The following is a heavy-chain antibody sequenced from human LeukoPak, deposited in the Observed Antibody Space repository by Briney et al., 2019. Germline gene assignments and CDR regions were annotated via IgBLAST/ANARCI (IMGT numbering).Heavy chain of an antibody. Sequence: GASEKVSCKASGYTFTGYYMHWVRQAPGQGLEWMGWINPNSGGTNYAQKFQGRVTMTRDTSISTAYMELSRLRSDDTAVYYCARTYYYDSSGYFNDAFDIWGQGTMVTVSS. J-gene: IGHJ3*02. D-gene: IGHD3-22*01. CDR3: ARTYYYDSSGYFNDAFDI. CDR2: INPNSGGT. V-gene: IGHV1-2*02. CDR1: GYTFTGYY.